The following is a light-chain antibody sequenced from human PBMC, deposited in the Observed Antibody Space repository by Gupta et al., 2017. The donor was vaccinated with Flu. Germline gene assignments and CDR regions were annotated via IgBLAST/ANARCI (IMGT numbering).Light chain of an antibody. CDR2: DVT. CDR1: SSDIASFNY. J-gene: IGLJ2*01. CDR3: SSCTSSTTLV. Sequence: SITISCTGTSSDIASFNYVPWYQQHPGKAPKLLIYDVTNRPAGISNRFSGSKSGDTASLTISGLQAEDEADYYCSSCTSSTTLVFGGGTKLTVL. V-gene: IGLV2-14*01.